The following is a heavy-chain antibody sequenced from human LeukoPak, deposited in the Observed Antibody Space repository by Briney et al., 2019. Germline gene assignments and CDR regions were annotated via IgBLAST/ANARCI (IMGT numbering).Heavy chain of an antibody. D-gene: IGHD3-22*01. J-gene: IGHJ1*01. Sequence: PGGCLRLSCAAAGFTFSNYWMHWVRQAPGKGLVWVSRIKSDGRTNYADSVKGRFTISRDNAKNTVSLQMNSLRAEDTGVYYCARAPSEIGGYYPEYFRHWGQGTLVTVSS. CDR3: ARAPSEIGGYYPEYFRH. CDR1: GFTFSNYW. CDR2: IKSDGRT. V-gene: IGHV3-74*01.